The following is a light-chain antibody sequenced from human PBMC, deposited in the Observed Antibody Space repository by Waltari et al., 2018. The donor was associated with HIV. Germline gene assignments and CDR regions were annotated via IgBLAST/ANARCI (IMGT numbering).Light chain of an antibody. J-gene: IGLJ3*02. Sequence: SYDLTQPLSVSVALGQTARITCGGNNIASKNVHWYQQKPGQAPVLVIYRDNIRPSGIPERFSGSNSGNTAILSISRAQAEDEGDYYCQVWDSSTGVFGGGTNLTVL. CDR1: NIASKN. V-gene: IGLV3-9*01. CDR2: RDN. CDR3: QVWDSSTGV.